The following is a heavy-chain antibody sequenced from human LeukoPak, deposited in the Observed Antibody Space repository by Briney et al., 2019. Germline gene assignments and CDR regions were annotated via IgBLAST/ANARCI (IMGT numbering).Heavy chain of an antibody. CDR1: GGSISSGSYY. J-gene: IGHJ6*03. Sequence: SETLSLTCTVSGGSISSGSYYWSWIRQPAGKRLEWIGHIYRSGSTNYNPSLKSRVTISVDTSKNQFSLKLSSVTAADTAVYYCARGRLTRYYYYMDVWGKGTTVTVSS. V-gene: IGHV4-61*09. CDR2: IYRSGST. CDR3: ARGRLTRYYYYMDV.